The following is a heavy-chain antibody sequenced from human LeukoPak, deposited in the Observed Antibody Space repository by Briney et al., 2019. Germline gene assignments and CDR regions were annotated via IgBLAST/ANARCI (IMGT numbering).Heavy chain of an antibody. D-gene: IGHD3-3*01. CDR1: GGSFSGYY. CDR3: ARAREWLVGMDV. V-gene: IGHV4-34*01. Sequence: SETLSLTCAVYGGSFSGYYWSWIRQPPGKGLEWIGEIKHSGSTNYNPSLKSRVTISVDKSKNQFSLKLSSVTAADTAVYYCARAREWLVGMDVWGQGTTVTASS. CDR2: IKHSGST. J-gene: IGHJ6*02.